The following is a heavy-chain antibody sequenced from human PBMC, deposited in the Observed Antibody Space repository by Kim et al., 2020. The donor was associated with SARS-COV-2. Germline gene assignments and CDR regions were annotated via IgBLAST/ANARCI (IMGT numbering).Heavy chain of an antibody. CDR3: ARDPSYGDTYYGSGRGAFDI. CDR1: GGSISSGGYY. J-gene: IGHJ3*02. CDR2: IYYSGST. V-gene: IGHV4-31*03. D-gene: IGHD3-10*01. Sequence: SETLSLTCTVSGGSISSGGYYWSWIRQHPGKGLEWIGYIYYSGSTYYNPSLKSRVTISVDTSKNQFSLKLSSVTAADTAVYYCARDPSYGDTYYGSGRGAFDIWGQGTMVTVSS.